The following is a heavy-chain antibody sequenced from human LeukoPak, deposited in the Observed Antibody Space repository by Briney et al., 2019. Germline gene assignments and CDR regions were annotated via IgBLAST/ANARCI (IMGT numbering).Heavy chain of an antibody. D-gene: IGHD6-13*01. Sequence: GGSLRFSCAVSGFTFRSYGMSWFRQAPGKGLEWVSVMSGSGGSTYYADSVKGRFTISRDNSKNTLYLQMNSLRAEDTAVYYCARDRHSSSWYYYYYYMDVWGKGTTVTVSS. CDR2: MSGSGGST. V-gene: IGHV3-23*01. CDR3: ARDRHSSSWYYYYYYMDV. CDR1: GFTFRSYG. J-gene: IGHJ6*03.